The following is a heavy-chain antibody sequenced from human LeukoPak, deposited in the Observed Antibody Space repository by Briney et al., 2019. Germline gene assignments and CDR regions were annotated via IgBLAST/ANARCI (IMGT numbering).Heavy chain of an antibody. D-gene: IGHD5-18*01. J-gene: IGHJ4*02. CDR3: ARDEGYSYGPH. CDR2: ISSSSSYI. V-gene: IGHV3-21*01. CDR1: RFTFSRYG. Sequence: PGGSLRLSCAASRFTFSRYGMHWVRQAPGKGLEWVSSISSSSSYIYYADSVKGRFTISRDNAKNSLYLQMNSLRAEDTAVYYCARDEGYSYGPHWGQGTLVTVSS.